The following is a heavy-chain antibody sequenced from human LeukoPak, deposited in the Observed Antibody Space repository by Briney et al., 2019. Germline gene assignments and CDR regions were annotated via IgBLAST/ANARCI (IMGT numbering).Heavy chain of an antibody. D-gene: IGHD3-3*01. CDR3: AKLPKGGVVRRLSYHGMDV. V-gene: IGHV3-30*18. Sequence: GGSLRLSCAATGFTFSSYGMHWVRQAPGEGLEWVAVISYDGSNKYYADSVKGRFTISRDNSKNTLYLQMNSLRAEDTAVYYCAKLPKGGVVRRLSYHGMDVWGQGTTVTVSS. J-gene: IGHJ6*02. CDR1: GFTFSSYG. CDR2: ISYDGSNK.